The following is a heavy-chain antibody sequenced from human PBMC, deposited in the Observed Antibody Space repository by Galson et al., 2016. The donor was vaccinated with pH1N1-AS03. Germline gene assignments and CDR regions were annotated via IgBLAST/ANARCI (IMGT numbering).Heavy chain of an antibody. J-gene: IGHJ5*02. V-gene: IGHV4-59*08. Sequence: SETLSLTCTVSGGSISGSYWSWIRQPPGKGLEWIGYTGNTNYNPSLISRVTIYTDSSKNQIFLKLTSVTAADTAVYYFARHPPHLAWFDPWRQGTPVPAPPIRRRTTYTAWAKNPIFLMMASVTPADTAVYYCPRHPPHLAWFYPWGQGTLVTVSS. CDR3: ARHPPHLAWFDPWRQGTPVPAPPIRRRTTYTAWAKNPIFLMMASVTPADTAVYYCPRHPPHLAWFYP. CDR1: GGSISGSY. CDR2: YTGNT. D-gene: IGHD1-14*01.